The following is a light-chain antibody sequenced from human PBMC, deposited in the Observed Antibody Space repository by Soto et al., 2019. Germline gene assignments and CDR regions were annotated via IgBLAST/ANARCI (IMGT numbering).Light chain of an antibody. Sequence: EIVLTQSPATLSVSPGERAPLSCRTSHSVNSHVAWYQQKPGQAPRLLLYGASTRATGIPVRFSGSGFGTEFTLTISSLQSEDFAVYYCQQYKNWPLFGQGTRLEIK. CDR3: QQYKNWPL. J-gene: IGKJ5*01. CDR2: GAS. CDR1: HSVNSH. V-gene: IGKV3-15*01.